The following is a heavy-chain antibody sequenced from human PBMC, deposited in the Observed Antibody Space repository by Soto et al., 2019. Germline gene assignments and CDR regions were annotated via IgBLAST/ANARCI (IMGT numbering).Heavy chain of an antibody. D-gene: IGHD5-12*01. Sequence: QVQLQQWGAGLLKPSETLSLTCAVYGGSFSGYYWSWIRQPPGKGLEWIGEINHSGSTNYNPSLKSRVTISVDTSKNQFSLKLSSVTAADTAVYYCARRRWLQLRNSFDYWGQGTLVTVSS. CDR2: INHSGST. J-gene: IGHJ4*02. CDR3: ARRRWLQLRNSFDY. V-gene: IGHV4-34*01. CDR1: GGSFSGYY.